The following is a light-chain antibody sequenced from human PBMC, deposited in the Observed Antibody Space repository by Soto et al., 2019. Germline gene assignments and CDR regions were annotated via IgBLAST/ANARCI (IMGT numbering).Light chain of an antibody. Sequence: EIELTQYPATLSLSPGERATLSCRASQSVGGRLGWYQQKPGRAPRLLIYDASIRATGIPARFSGSGSGTDFILTISSLEPEDFAVYYCQQRASWPLTFGGGTRVEIK. CDR1: QSVGGR. J-gene: IGKJ4*01. V-gene: IGKV3-11*01. CDR2: DAS. CDR3: QQRASWPLT.